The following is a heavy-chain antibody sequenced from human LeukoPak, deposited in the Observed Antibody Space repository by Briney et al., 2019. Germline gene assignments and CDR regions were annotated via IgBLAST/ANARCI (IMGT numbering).Heavy chain of an antibody. Sequence: QTGGSLRLSCAASGFTFSIYAMSWVRQAPGKGLEWVSAISGSGGSTYYADSVKGRFTISRDNSKNTLYLQMNSLRAEDTAVYYCAKDGKMAIAAAGHDAFDIWGQGTMVTVSS. J-gene: IGHJ3*02. CDR2: ISGSGGST. CDR1: GFTFSIYA. D-gene: IGHD6-13*01. CDR3: AKDGKMAIAAAGHDAFDI. V-gene: IGHV3-23*01.